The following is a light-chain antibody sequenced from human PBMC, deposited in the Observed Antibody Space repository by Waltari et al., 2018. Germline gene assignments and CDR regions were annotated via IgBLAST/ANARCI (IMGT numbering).Light chain of an antibody. CDR1: SSDVGGYNY. CDR2: EVS. V-gene: IGLV2-14*01. CDR3: SSYTSSSTLV. Sequence: QSALTQPASVSGSPGQSITISCTGTSSDVGGYNYVSWYQQHPGKAPKLMIYEVSNRPSGVSNLFSGSKSGNTASLTISVLQAEDEADYYCSSYTSSSTLVFGPGTKVTVL. J-gene: IGLJ1*01.